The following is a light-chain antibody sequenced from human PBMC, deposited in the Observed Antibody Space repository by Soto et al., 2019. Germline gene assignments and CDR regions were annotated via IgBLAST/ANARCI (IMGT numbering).Light chain of an antibody. J-gene: IGKJ2*01. CDR1: QSLLHSDAVTY. Sequence: DVVLTQSPLSLSVTPGQPASISCRSTQSLLHSDAVTYLYWYFQRPGQPPQRLISESVNRFSGVSDRFSGSGSGTDFTLTISRVEADDVGVYYCMQSIDLPYTFGQGTKLEIK. CDR3: MQSIDLPYT. V-gene: IGKV2D-29*01. CDR2: ESV.